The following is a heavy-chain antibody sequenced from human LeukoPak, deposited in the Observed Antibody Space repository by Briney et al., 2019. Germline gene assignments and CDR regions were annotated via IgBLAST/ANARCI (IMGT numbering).Heavy chain of an antibody. CDR3: ASGHSGSYHGFDY. CDR1: GGSISSSSYY. V-gene: IGHV4-39*07. J-gene: IGHJ4*02. Sequence: PSETLSLTCTVSGGSISSSSYYWGWIRQPPGKGLEWIGSIYYSGSTYYNPSLKSRVTISVDTSKNQFSLKLSSVTAADTAVYYCASGHSGSYHGFDYWGQGTLVTVSS. CDR2: IYYSGST. D-gene: IGHD1-26*01.